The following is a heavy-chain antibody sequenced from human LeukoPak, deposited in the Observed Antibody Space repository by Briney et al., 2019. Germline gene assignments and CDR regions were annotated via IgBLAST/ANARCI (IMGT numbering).Heavy chain of an antibody. CDR3: ASGDILTGYRYYYGMDV. V-gene: IGHV1-69*13. Sequence: GASVKVSCKASGGTFSSYAISWVRQAPGQGLEWMGGIIPIFGTANYAQKLQGRVTITADESTSTAYMELSSLRSEDTAVYYCASGDILTGYRYYYGMDVWGQGTTVTVSS. D-gene: IGHD3-9*01. CDR1: GGTFSSYA. J-gene: IGHJ6*02. CDR2: IIPIFGTA.